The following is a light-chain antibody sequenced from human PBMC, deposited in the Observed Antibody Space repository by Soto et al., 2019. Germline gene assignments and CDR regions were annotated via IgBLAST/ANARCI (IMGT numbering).Light chain of an antibody. Sequence: EIVLTQSPGTLSLSQGDRATLSCRASQSVRSSYLAWYQQKPGQAPRLLIYGASNRATGIQDRFSGSGSGTDFTLTIIRLEPEDFAVYYCQQYGSSGTCGQGTKVDIK. J-gene: IGKJ1*01. CDR2: GAS. V-gene: IGKV3-20*01. CDR1: QSVRSSY. CDR3: QQYGSSGT.